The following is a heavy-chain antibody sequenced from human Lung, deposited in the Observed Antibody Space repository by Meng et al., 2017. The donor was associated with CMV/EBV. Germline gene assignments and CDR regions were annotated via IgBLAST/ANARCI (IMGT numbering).Heavy chain of an antibody. V-gene: IGHV4-34*01. D-gene: IGHD3-16*01. CDR2: IDHSGST. CDR3: ARMIMNNYDYHFAMDV. J-gene: IGHJ6*02. Sequence: GSLRLXCTVYGGSLGDYFWTWIRQPPGKGLEWIGEIDHSGSTKYNPSLKSRATISDDASKNQLSLKLRSLTAADTAVYYCARMIMNNYDYHFAMDVWGQGTSVXVSS. CDR1: GGSLGDYF.